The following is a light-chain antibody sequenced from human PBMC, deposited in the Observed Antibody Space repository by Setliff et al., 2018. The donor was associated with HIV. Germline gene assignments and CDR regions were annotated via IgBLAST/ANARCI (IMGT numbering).Light chain of an antibody. J-gene: IGLJ1*01. Sequence: QSALTQPASVSGSPGQSITISCTGNNSKVGTYNFVSWYRQYPGKAPELTIFEVTKRASGISKRFSGSKSGNAASLTISGLQADDEADYYHCSYAGSTSCDVFGTGTKVTVL. CDR2: EVT. CDR1: NSKVGTYNF. V-gene: IGLV2-23*02. CDR3: CSYAGSTSCDV.